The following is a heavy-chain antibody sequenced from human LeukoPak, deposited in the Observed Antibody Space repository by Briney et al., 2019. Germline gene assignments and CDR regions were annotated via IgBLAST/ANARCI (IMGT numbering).Heavy chain of an antibody. CDR3: ASRDYGSGSHILDYYGMDV. V-gene: IGHV1-3*01. J-gene: IGHJ6*04. CDR1: GYTFTSYA. D-gene: IGHD3-10*01. CDR2: INAGNGNT. Sequence: ASVKVSCKASGYTFTSYAMHWVRQAPGQRLEWMGWINAGNGNTKYSQKFQGRVTITRDTSASTAYMELSSLRSEDTAVYYCASRDYGSGSHILDYYGMDVWGKGTTVTVSS.